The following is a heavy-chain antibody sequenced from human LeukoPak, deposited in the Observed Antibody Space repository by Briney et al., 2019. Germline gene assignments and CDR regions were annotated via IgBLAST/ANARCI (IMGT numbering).Heavy chain of an antibody. CDR3: AREKLEYQPLSGAFDI. CDR1: GGSISSGGYS. Sequence: PSQTLSLTCAVSGGSISSGGYSWSWIRQPPGKGLEWIGYIYHSGSTYYNPSLKSRVTISVDRSKNQFSLKLSSVTAADTAVYYCAREKLEYQPLSGAFDIWGQGTMVTVSS. D-gene: IGHD2-2*01. CDR2: IYHSGST. J-gene: IGHJ3*02. V-gene: IGHV4-30-2*01.